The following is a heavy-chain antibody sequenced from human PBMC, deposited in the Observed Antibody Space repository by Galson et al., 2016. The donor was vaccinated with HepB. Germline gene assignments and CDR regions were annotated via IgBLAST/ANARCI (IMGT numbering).Heavy chain of an antibody. V-gene: IGHV1-69*13. CDR2: IIPPYGTI. CDR3: ARDRVPYGDGTGLWYFDL. D-gene: IGHD4-17*01. CDR1: GDTFNTYG. J-gene: IGHJ2*01. Sequence: SVKVSCKASGDTFNTYGFNWVRQAPGQGLEWMAGIIPPYGTINYAQKFQGRITLSADESTGTVYMDLTSLRSDDTAVYYCARDRVPYGDGTGLWYFDLWGRGTLISVSS.